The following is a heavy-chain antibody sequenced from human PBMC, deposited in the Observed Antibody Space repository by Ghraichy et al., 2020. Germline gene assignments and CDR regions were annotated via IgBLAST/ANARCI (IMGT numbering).Heavy chain of an antibody. CDR1: GFTFSSYA. CDR3: AKDHTFGGVIVGQIDY. D-gene: IGHD3-16*02. V-gene: IGHV3-23*01. J-gene: IGHJ4*02. CDR2: ISGSGGST. Sequence: GGSLRLSCAASGFTFSSYAMSWVRQAPGKGLEWVSAISGSGGSTYYADSVKGRFTISRDNSKNTLYLQMNSLRAEDTAVYYCAKDHTFGGVIVGQIDYWGQGTLVTVSS.